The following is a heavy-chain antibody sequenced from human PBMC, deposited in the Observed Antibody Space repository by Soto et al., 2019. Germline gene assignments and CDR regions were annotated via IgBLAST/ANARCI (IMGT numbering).Heavy chain of an antibody. D-gene: IGHD1-26*01. CDR2: IWYDGSNK. Sequence: GSLRLSCAASGFTFSSYGMHWVRQAPGKGLEWVAVIWYDGSNKYYADSVKGRFTISRDNSKNTLYLQMNSLRAEDTAVYYCAREIEGAINWFDPWGQGTLVTVSS. CDR1: GFTFSSYG. V-gene: IGHV3-33*01. J-gene: IGHJ5*02. CDR3: AREIEGAINWFDP.